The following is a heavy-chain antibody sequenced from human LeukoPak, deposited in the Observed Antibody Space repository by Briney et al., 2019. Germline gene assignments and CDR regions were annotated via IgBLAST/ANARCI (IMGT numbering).Heavy chain of an antibody. CDR2: MNPNSGNT. D-gene: IGHD6-6*01. Sequence: ASVKVSCKASGYTFTSYDINWVRQATGQGLEWMGWMNPNSGNTGYAQKFQGRVTMTRNTSISTAYMELSSLRSEDTAVYYCARAVRSSIAARPEYYFDYWGQGTLVTVSP. CDR3: ARAVRSSIAARPEYYFDY. CDR1: GYTFTSYD. J-gene: IGHJ4*02. V-gene: IGHV1-8*01.